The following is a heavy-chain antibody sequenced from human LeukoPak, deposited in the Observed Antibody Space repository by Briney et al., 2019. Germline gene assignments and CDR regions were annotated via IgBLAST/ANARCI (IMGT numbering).Heavy chain of an antibody. CDR1: GYTFTSYG. Sequence: ASVKVSCKASGYTFTSYGISWVRQAPGQGLEWMGWISAYNGDTNYAQKLQGRVTMTTDTSTSTAYMELRSLRSDDTAVYYCARDYCSRTSCYLEWFDPWGQGTLVTVSS. CDR3: ARDYCSRTSCYLEWFDP. CDR2: ISAYNGDT. J-gene: IGHJ5*02. V-gene: IGHV1-18*04. D-gene: IGHD2-2*01.